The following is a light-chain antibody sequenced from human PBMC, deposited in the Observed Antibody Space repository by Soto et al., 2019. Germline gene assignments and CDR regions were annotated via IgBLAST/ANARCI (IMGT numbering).Light chain of an antibody. CDR3: QQRSNWPPA. Sequence: LNKSADALTLPTGERATLSCRASQTVSSNYLAWCQQRPGQAPRLLIYDASNRATGIPARFSGSGSGTDFTLTISSLEPEDFAVYYCQQRSNWPPAFGEGTRLEIK. J-gene: IGKJ5*01. CDR1: QTVSSNY. CDR2: DAS. V-gene: IGKV3-11*01.